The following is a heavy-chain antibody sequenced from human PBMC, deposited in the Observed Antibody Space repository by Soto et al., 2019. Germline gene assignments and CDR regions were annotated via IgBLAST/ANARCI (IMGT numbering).Heavy chain of an antibody. CDR2: LYYSGRT. V-gene: IGHV4-59*08. D-gene: IGHD3-3*01. CDR1: GDSISSYY. J-gene: IGHJ6*03. Sequence: SETLSLTCTVSGDSISSYYWSWIRQPPGKGLEWIGYLYYSGRTNYNPSLESRVTISVDTSKNQFSLKLTSVTAADTAVYYCARLRYDFWSGPDHYYYLDVWGKGTTVTVSS. CDR3: ARLRYDFWSGPDHYYYLDV.